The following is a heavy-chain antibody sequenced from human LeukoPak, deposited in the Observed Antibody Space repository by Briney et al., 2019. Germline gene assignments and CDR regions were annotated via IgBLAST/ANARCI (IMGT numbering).Heavy chain of an antibody. CDR2: IYYSGST. D-gene: IGHD3-22*01. Sequence: SETLSLTCTVSGGSISSYYWSWIRQPPGKGQEWIGCIYYSGSTNYNPSLKSRVTISVDTSKNQFSLKLSSVTAADTAVYYCARGLYYYDSSGYSYGMDVWGQGTTVTVSS. J-gene: IGHJ6*02. CDR1: GGSISSYY. CDR3: ARGLYYYDSSGYSYGMDV. V-gene: IGHV4-59*01.